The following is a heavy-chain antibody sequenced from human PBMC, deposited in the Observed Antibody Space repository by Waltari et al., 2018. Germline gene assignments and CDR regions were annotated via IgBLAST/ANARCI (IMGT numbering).Heavy chain of an antibody. CDR3: ATYVGASIGTAAFDV. J-gene: IGHJ3*01. CDR2: ISFTGAT. Sequence: QLHLQESGPGLVKPSETLSLTCSVSGGSITNNNHYWGWIRQPPGKGLEWAATISFTGATYNNPSLKSRVTISGDTSKNQFSLKLNSVTAADTAVYYCATYVGASIGTAAFDVWGQGTMVTVSS. V-gene: IGHV4-39*01. D-gene: IGHD3-16*01. CDR1: GGSITNNNHY.